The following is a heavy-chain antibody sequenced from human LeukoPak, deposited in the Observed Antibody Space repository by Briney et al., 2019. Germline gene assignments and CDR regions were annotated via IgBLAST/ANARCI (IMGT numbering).Heavy chain of an antibody. V-gene: IGHV4-39*01. CDR1: GGSISSSSYY. D-gene: IGHD3-3*01. J-gene: IGHJ6*03. CDR2: IYYSGST. CDR3: ARLPNHDFRSGYLGDYYMDV. Sequence: SETLSLTCTVSGGSISSSSYYWGWLRQPPGKGLVWIGSIYYSGSTCYHPSLTSRLTIPLNTSKNQFSLKLSSVTAADTAVYYCARLPNHDFRSGYLGDYYMDVWGKGTTVTVSS.